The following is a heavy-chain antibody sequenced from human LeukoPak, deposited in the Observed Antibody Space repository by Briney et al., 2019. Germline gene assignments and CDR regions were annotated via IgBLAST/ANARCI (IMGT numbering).Heavy chain of an antibody. D-gene: IGHD3-3*01. V-gene: IGHV4-59*01. CDR3: ARVGHYDFWSGPSYFDY. Sequence: SETLSLTCTVSGGSISSYYWSWLRQPPGKGLEWIGYIYYSGSTNYNPPLKSRVTISVDTSKNQFSLKLSSVTAADTAVYYCARVGHYDFWSGPSYFDYWGQGTLVTVSS. CDR1: GGSISSYY. J-gene: IGHJ4*02. CDR2: IYYSGST.